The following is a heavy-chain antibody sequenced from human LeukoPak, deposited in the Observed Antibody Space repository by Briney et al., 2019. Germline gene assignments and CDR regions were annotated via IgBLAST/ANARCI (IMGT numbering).Heavy chain of an antibody. CDR2: IYTSGST. D-gene: IGHD6-19*01. Sequence: PSETLSLTCTVSGGSISSYYWSWIRQPAGKELEWIGRIYTSGSTNYNPSLKSRVTMSVDTSKNQFSLKLSSVTAADTAVYYCARDHRAHYSSGWYLDYWGQGTLVTVSS. CDR1: GGSISSYY. CDR3: ARDHRAHYSSGWYLDY. V-gene: IGHV4-4*07. J-gene: IGHJ4*02.